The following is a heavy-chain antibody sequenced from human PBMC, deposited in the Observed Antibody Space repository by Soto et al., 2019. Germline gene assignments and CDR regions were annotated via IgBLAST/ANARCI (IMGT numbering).Heavy chain of an antibody. CDR1: GGSISSYY. V-gene: IGHV4-59*01. Sequence: SETLSLTCTVSGGSISSYYWSWIRQPPGKGLEWIGYIYYSGSTNYNPSLKSRVTISVDTSKNQFSLKLSSVTAADTAVYYCARDRCSGGSCYSGYYYGRDVWGQGTTVTVS. CDR3: ARDRCSGGSCYSGYYYGRDV. CDR2: IYYSGST. D-gene: IGHD2-15*01. J-gene: IGHJ6*02.